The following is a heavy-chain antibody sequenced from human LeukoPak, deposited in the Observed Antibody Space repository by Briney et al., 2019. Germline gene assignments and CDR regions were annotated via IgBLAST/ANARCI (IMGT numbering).Heavy chain of an antibody. CDR2: IYYSGST. D-gene: IGHD6-13*01. V-gene: IGHV4-59*01. CDR3: ARGSIEAAEGCHWFDP. J-gene: IGHJ5*02. CDR1: GGSISSYY. Sequence: SETLSLTCTVSGGSISSYYWSWIRQPPGNGLEWIGYIYYSGSTNYNPSLKSRVTISVDTSKNQFSLKVSSVTAADTAVYFCARGSIEAAEGCHWFDPWGQGALVTVFS.